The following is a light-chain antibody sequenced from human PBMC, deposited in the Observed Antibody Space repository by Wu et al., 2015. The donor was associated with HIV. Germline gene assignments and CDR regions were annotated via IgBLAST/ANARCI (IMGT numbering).Light chain of an antibody. CDR1: QSISSY. J-gene: IGKJ2*01. CDR3: QQATKYPYT. Sequence: DIQMTQSPSSLSASVGDRVTITCRASQSISSYLNWYQQKPGKAPKLLIYAASSLQSGVPSRFSGSGSGTEFTLTINSLQPEDFATYFCQQATKYPYTFGQGTKVEIK. CDR2: AAS. V-gene: IGKV1-39*01.